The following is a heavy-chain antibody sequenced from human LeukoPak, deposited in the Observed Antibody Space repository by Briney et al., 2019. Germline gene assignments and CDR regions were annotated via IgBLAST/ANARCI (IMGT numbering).Heavy chain of an antibody. Sequence: GASVKVSCKASGGTFSSYANSWVRQAPGQGLEWMGRIIPIFGTANYAQKFQGRVTITTDESTSTAYMELSSLRSEDTAVYYCASTYCSGGSCYADYWGQGTLVTVSS. D-gene: IGHD2-15*01. CDR3: ASTYCSGGSCYADY. V-gene: IGHV1-69*05. CDR2: IIPIFGTA. J-gene: IGHJ4*02. CDR1: GGTFSSYA.